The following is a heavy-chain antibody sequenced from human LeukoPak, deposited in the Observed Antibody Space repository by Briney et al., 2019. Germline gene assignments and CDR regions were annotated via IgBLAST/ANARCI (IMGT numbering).Heavy chain of an antibody. CDR1: GGSISSSSYY. Sequence: PSETLSLTCTVSGGSISSSSYYWGWIRQPPGKGLEWIGSIYYSGSTYYNPSLKSRVTISVDTSKNQFSLKLSSVTAADTAVYYCARGYCSSTSCSVEWFDPWGQGTPVTVSS. D-gene: IGHD2-2*01. V-gene: IGHV4-39*07. J-gene: IGHJ5*02. CDR2: IYYSGST. CDR3: ARGYCSSTSCSVEWFDP.